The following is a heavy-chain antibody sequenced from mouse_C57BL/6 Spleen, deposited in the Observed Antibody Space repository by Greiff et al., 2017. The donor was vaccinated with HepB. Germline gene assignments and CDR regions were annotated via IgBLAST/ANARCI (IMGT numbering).Heavy chain of an antibody. CDR1: GYTFTSYW. D-gene: IGHD1-1*01. Sequence: QVQLQQPGAELVKPGASVKLSRKASGYTFTSYWMQWVKQRPGQGLEWIGEIDPSDSYTNYNQKFKGKATLTVDTSSSTAYMQLSSLTSEDSAVYYCARRSSSSAWFAYWGQGTLVTVSA. CDR3: ARRSSSSAWFAY. CDR2: IDPSDSYT. J-gene: IGHJ3*01. V-gene: IGHV1-50*01.